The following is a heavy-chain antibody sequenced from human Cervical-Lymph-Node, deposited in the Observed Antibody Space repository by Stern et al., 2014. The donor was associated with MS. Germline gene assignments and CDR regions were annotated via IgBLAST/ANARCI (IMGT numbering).Heavy chain of an antibody. CDR2: INPSGGTP. J-gene: IGHJ6*02. CDR1: GYTFTSYY. D-gene: IGHD6-19*01. Sequence: QMQLVHSGAEVKKPGASVKVSCKASGYTFTSYYMYWVRQAPGQGIEWMGIINPSGGTPSHAQKFQGRVTMTRDTSTSTVYMELSSLRSEDTAVYYCAREVAGHRLGMMDVWGQGTTVTVSS. CDR3: AREVAGHRLGMMDV. V-gene: IGHV1-46*01.